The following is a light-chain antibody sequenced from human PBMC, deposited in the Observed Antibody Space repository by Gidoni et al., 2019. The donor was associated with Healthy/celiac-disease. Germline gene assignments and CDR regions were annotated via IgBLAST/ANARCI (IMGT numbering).Light chain of an antibody. CDR3: QRWGT. Sequence: DIQMTQSPSTLSASVGDRVTITCRASQSISSWLAWYQQKPGKAPKLLIYNASNLERGVPSRFSGSGSGTEFTLTISSLQPDDFATYYCQRWGTFGQGTKVEIK. CDR2: NAS. J-gene: IGKJ1*01. CDR1: QSISSW. V-gene: IGKV1-5*03.